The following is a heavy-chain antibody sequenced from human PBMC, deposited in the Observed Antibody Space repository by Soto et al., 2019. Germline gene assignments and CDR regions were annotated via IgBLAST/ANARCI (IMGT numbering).Heavy chain of an antibody. Sequence: EVQLLESGGGLVQPGGSLRLSCAASGFTFSSYAMSWVREAPGKGLEWVSASSGSGGSTDYADSVKGRFTISRDNSKNTLYLQMNRVRAEDTAVYYCAKDLGVDEKPFSYWDFDLWGRGTLVTVSS. J-gene: IGHJ2*01. V-gene: IGHV3-23*01. CDR3: AKDLGVDEKPFSYWDFDL. CDR2: SSGSGGST. D-gene: IGHD3-16*01. CDR1: GFTFSSYA.